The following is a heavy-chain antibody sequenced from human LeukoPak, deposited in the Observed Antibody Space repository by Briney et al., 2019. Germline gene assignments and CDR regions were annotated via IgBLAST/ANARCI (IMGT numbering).Heavy chain of an antibody. Sequence: PGGSLRLSCAASGFTFDDYAMHWVRQAPGKGLEWVSLISWDGGSTYYADSVKGRFTISRDNSKNSLYLQMNSLRAEDTALYYCAKGESRDGSYYYFDYWGQGTLVTVSS. V-gene: IGHV3-43D*04. CDR3: AKGESRDGSYYYFDY. D-gene: IGHD1-26*01. J-gene: IGHJ4*02. CDR2: ISWDGGST. CDR1: GFTFDDYA.